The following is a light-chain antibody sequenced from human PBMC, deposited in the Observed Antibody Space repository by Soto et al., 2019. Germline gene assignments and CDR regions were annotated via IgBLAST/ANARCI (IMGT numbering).Light chain of an antibody. CDR1: QSVNSNF. V-gene: IGKV3-20*01. CDR3: QQHGTSLLT. Sequence: EIVLTQSPGTLSLSPGERATLSCRASQSVNSNFLAWYQHKSGQAPRLLIYAASSRATGIPDRLSGSGSGTDFTLTISRLEPEDFAFYYCQQHGTSLLTFGQGTKLEIK. CDR2: AAS. J-gene: IGKJ2*01.